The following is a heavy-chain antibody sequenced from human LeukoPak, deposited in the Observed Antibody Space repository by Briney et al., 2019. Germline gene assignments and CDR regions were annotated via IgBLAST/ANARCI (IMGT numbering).Heavy chain of an antibody. V-gene: IGHV3-66*01. J-gene: IGHJ1*01. CDR3: AREVRKAAAGPTRYFQH. Sequence: QTGGSLRLSCAASGFTVSSNYMSWVRQAPGKGLEWVSVIYSGGSTYYADSVKGRFTISRDNSKNTLYLQMNSLRAEDTAVYYCAREVRKAAAGPTRYFQHWGQDTLVTVSS. CDR2: IYSGGST. D-gene: IGHD6-13*01. CDR1: GFTVSSNY.